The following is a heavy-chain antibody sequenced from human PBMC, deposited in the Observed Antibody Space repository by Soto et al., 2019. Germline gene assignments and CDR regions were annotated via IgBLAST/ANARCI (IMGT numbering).Heavy chain of an antibody. CDR2: MNPNSGNT. D-gene: IGHD3-22*01. CDR1: GYTFTSYD. V-gene: IGHV1-8*01. Sequence: QVQLVQSGAEVKKPGASVKVSCKASGYTFTSYDINWVRQATGQGLEWMGWMNPNSGNTGYAQKFQGRVTMTRNTSXXTADMELSSLRSEDTAVYHCARGWWGIQGYYGLDYWGQGTLVTVSS. J-gene: IGHJ4*02. CDR3: ARGWWGIQGYYGLDY.